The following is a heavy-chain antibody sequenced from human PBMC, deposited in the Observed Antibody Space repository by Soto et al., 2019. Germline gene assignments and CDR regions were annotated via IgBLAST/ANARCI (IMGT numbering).Heavy chain of an antibody. Sequence: PGWSLRLSCAAAGFTFSSHAMHWVRQAPGKGLEWVAVISYDGSVRYFADSVKGRFTISRDNSENTLYLQMNSLTAEDTAMYYCARDLNWNFILNYWGQGTLVTVSS. CDR3: ARDLNWNFILNY. J-gene: IGHJ4*02. D-gene: IGHD1-7*01. CDR1: GFTFSSHA. CDR2: ISYDGSVR. V-gene: IGHV3-30*04.